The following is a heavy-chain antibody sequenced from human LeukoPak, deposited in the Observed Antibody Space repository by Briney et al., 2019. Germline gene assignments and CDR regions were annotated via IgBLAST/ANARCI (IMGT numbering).Heavy chain of an antibody. Sequence: ASVKVSCKASGYTFTSYGISWVRQAPGQGLEWMGWISAYNGNTNYAQKLQGRVTMTTDTSTSTAYMELRSLRSDDTAVYYCARAPYYYDSSGYQNFDYWGQGTLVAVSS. V-gene: IGHV1-18*01. CDR2: ISAYNGNT. CDR1: GYTFTSYG. CDR3: ARAPYYYDSSGYQNFDY. J-gene: IGHJ4*02. D-gene: IGHD3-22*01.